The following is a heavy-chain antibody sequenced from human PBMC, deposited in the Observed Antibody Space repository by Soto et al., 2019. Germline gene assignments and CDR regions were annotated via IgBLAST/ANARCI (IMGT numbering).Heavy chain of an antibody. D-gene: IGHD2-2*01. J-gene: IGHJ5*02. CDR3: ARVPDR. CDR1: GGSISSGGYS. Sequence: LQLQESGSGLVKPSQTMSLTCAVSGGSISSGGYSWSWIRQPPGKGLEWTGYIYHSGSTYYNPSVKSRVTISVDRSKNPFSLKLSSVTAADTAVYYCARVPDRWGQGTLVSVS. CDR2: IYHSGST. V-gene: IGHV4-30-2*01.